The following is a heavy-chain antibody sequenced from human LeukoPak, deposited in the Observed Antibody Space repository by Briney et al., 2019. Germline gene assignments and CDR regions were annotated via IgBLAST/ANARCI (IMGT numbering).Heavy chain of an antibody. D-gene: IGHD6-19*01. J-gene: IGHJ3*02. V-gene: IGHV1-18*01. CDR3: ARDASRSITVAGLDAFDI. CDR1: GYTFTSYS. Sequence: ASVKVSCKASGYTFTSYSISWVRQAPGQGLEWMGWISAYNGNTNYAQKLQGRVTMTTDTSTSTAYMELRSLRSDDTAVYYCARDASRSITVAGLDAFDIWGQGALVTVPS. CDR2: ISAYNGNT.